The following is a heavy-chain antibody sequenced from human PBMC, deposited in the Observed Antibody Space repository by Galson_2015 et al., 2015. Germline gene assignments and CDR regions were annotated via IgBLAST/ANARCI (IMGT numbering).Heavy chain of an antibody. CDR3: ARGFRSSTAY. Sequence: SLRLSCAASGFTFSTYAMNWVRQVPGKGLEWLSYISSSSNTIYYADSVKGRFTISRDNARNSLFLQMNSLRDEDTAVYYCARGFRSSTAYWGQGSLVTVSS. CDR1: GFTFSTYA. CDR2: ISSSSNTI. J-gene: IGHJ4*02. V-gene: IGHV3-48*02.